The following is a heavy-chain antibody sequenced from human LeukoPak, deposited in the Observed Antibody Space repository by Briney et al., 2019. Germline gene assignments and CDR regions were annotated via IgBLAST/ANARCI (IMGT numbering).Heavy chain of an antibody. CDR1: GGSISSGGYT. CDR3: ARGYSINVRAFDY. J-gene: IGHJ4*02. CDR2: IYHSGST. D-gene: IGHD6-13*01. Sequence: SQTLSLTCAVSGGSISSGGYTWSWIRQPPGKGLEWIGYIYHSGSTSYNPSLKSRVTISVDTSKNQFSLKLSSVTAADTAVYYCARGYSINVRAFDYWGQRTLVTASS. V-gene: IGHV4-30-2*01.